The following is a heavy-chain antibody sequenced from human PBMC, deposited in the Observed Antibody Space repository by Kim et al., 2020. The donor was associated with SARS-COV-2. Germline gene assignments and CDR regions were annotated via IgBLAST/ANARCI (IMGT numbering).Heavy chain of an antibody. D-gene: IGHD6-13*01. V-gene: IGHV1-69*13. CDR2: IIPIFGTA. CDR3: ARDRHARHLAAAGNYYNYGMDV. CDR1: GGTFSSYA. J-gene: IGHJ6*01. Sequence: SVKVSCKASGGTFSSYAISWVRQAPGQGLEWMGVIIPIFGTANYAQKFQGRVTITADESTSTAYMELSSLRSEDTAVYYCARDRHARHLAAAGNYYNYGMDVWGQGPTVTVSS.